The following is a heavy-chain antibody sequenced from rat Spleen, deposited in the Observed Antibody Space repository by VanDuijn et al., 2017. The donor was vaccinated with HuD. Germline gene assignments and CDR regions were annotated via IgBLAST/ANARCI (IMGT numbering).Heavy chain of an antibody. J-gene: IGHJ2*01. CDR2: MSYDGRNT. Sequence: EVQLVESDGGLVQPGRSLKLSCAASGFTLSDYYMAWVRQAPTKGLEWVATMSYDGRNTYYRDSVKGRFTISRTNAKNTLYLQMDSLRSEDTATYYCARRMALYFDYWGQGVMVTVSS. CDR1: GFTLSDYY. CDR3: ARRMALYFDY. V-gene: IGHV5-29*01.